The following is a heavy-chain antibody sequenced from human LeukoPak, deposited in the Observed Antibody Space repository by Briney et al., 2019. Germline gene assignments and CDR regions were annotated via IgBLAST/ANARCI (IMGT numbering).Heavy chain of an antibody. J-gene: IGHJ4*02. CDR3: AKLVHDILTGYRSYFDY. CDR2: ISGSGGST. V-gene: IGHV3-23*01. CDR1: GLTFSTYG. Sequence: GGSLRLSCAVSGLTFSTYGMTWVRQAPGKGLEWVSAISGSGGSTYYADFVKGRITISRDNSKNTLYLQMNSLRAEDTAVYYCAKLVHDILTGYRSYFDYWGQGTLVTVSS. D-gene: IGHD3-9*01.